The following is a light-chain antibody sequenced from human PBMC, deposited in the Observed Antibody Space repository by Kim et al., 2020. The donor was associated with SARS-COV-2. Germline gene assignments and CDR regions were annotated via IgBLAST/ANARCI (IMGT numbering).Light chain of an antibody. CDR3: QHYGSSPQT. J-gene: IGKJ1*01. CDR1: QTISSSY. V-gene: IGKV3-20*01. CDR2: GAS. Sequence: EIVLTQSPGTLSLSPGERATLSCRAGQTISSSYLAWYQQKPGQAPRLLIYGASSRATGIPDRFSGSGSGTDFTLTISRLEPEEFAVYYCQHYGSSPQTFGPGTKVDIK.